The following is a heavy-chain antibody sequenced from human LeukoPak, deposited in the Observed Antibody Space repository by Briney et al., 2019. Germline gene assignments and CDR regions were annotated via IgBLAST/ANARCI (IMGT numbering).Heavy chain of an antibody. D-gene: IGHD6-13*01. Sequence: PSETLSLTCAVHGGSFSGYYWSWIRQPPGKGLEWIGEINHSGSTNYNPSLKSRVTISVDTSKNQSSLKLSSVTAADTAVYYCARGRGLAGTFDYWGQGTLVTVSS. CDR3: ARGRGLAGTFDY. CDR2: INHSGST. V-gene: IGHV4-34*01. CDR1: GGSFSGYY. J-gene: IGHJ4*02.